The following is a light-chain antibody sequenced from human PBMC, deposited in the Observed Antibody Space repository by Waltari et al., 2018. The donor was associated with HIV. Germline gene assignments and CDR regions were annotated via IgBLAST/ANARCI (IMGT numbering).Light chain of an antibody. CDR1: QSVGSK. Sequence: EIVMTQSPATLSESPGERATLSCWASQSVGSKLAWYQRRPGQAPRLLIYDASTRATGIPARFSGSGSGTDFTLTISSLQSEDCAVYYCQQYSNWPPYTFGQGTKLEI. CDR3: QQYSNWPPYT. J-gene: IGKJ2*01. CDR2: DAS. V-gene: IGKV3-15*01.